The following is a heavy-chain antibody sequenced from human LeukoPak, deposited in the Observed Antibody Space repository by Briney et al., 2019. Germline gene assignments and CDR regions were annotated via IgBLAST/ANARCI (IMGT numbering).Heavy chain of an antibody. Sequence: GGSLRLSCAVSGFTFSTYGFHGVRQAPGKGLEWVAAVWYDGTKQFYADSGKGRFTISRDNSKNTLYLQMNGLRAEDTAVYYCARDHCGGDCYDPSPPFGDWGQGTPVTVSS. CDR1: GFTFSTYG. CDR2: VWYDGTKQ. CDR3: ARDHCGGDCYDPSPPFGD. D-gene: IGHD2-21*01. V-gene: IGHV3-33*01. J-gene: IGHJ4*02.